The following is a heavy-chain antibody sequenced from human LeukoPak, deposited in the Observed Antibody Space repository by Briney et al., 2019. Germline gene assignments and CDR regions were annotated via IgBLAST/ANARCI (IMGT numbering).Heavy chain of an antibody. V-gene: IGHV3-30-3*01. Sequence: GGSLRLSCAASGFTFSSYAMHWVRQAPGKGLEWVAVISYDGSNKYYADSVKGRFTISRDNSKNTLYLQMNSLRAEDTAVYYCARETGTREAEYFQHWGQGTLVTVSS. J-gene: IGHJ1*01. CDR2: ISYDGSNK. CDR1: GFTFSSYA. CDR3: ARETGTREAEYFQH. D-gene: IGHD1/OR15-1a*01.